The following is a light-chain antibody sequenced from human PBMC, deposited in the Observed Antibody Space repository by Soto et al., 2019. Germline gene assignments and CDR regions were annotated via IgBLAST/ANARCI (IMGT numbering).Light chain of an antibody. Sequence: EIVMTQSPATLSVSPGERATLSCRASQSVSSSYLAWYQQKPGQAPRLLIYGASTRATGIPGRFNGSGSGTDFTLTISSLESEDFAVYYCQQYNNWPPWTFGQGTKVDIK. CDR3: QQYNNWPPWT. V-gene: IGKV3-15*01. J-gene: IGKJ1*01. CDR2: GAS. CDR1: QSVSSSY.